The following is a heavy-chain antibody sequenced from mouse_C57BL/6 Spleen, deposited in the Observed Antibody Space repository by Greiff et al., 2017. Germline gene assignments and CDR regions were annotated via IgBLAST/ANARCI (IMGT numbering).Heavy chain of an antibody. CDR2: IRSKSNNYAT. CDR3: VRHGNYAMDY. V-gene: IGHV10-1*01. CDR1: GFSFNTYA. J-gene: IGHJ4*01. Sequence: EVKLVESGGGLVQPKGSLKLSCAASGFSFNTYAMNWVRQAPGKGLEWVARIRSKSNNYATYYADSVKDRFTIPRDDSESMLYLQMNNLKTEDTAMYYCVRHGNYAMDYWGQGTSVTVSS. D-gene: IGHD1-1*01.